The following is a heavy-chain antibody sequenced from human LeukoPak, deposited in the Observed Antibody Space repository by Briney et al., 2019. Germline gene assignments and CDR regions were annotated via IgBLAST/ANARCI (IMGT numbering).Heavy chain of an antibody. D-gene: IGHD4-11*01. CDR1: GGTFSSYA. CDR3: ASFSGGGTTVTLYYYYYYMDV. Sequence: SVKVSCKASGGTFSSYAISWVRQAPGQGLEWMGGIIPIFGTANYAQKFQGRVTITTDESTSTAYMELSSLRSEDTAVYYCASFSGGGTTVTLYYYYYYMDVWGKGTTVTVSS. J-gene: IGHJ6*03. CDR2: IIPIFGTA. V-gene: IGHV1-69*05.